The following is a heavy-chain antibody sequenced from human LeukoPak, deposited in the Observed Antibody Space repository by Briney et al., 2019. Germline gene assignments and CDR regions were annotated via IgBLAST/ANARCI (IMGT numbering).Heavy chain of an antibody. CDR2: IYYSGST. D-gene: IGHD6-19*01. V-gene: IGHV4-59*01. CDR3: ARGLAGFFDY. Sequence: SETLSLTCTVPDGSISSYYWSWIRQPPGKGLEWIGYIYYSGSTNYNPSLKSRVTISVDTSKNQFSLKLSSVTAADTAVYYCARGLAGFFDYWGQGTLVTVSS. CDR1: DGSISSYY. J-gene: IGHJ4*02.